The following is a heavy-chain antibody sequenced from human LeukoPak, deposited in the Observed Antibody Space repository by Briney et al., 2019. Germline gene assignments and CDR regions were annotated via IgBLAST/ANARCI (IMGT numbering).Heavy chain of an antibody. J-gene: IGHJ4*02. CDR1: GYTLTELS. Sequence: ASVKVSCKVSGYTLTELSMHWVRQAPGKGLEWMGGFDPEDGETIYAQKFQGRVTMTEDTSTDTAYMELSGLRSEDTAVYYCARDRPTTQVPVAPLRVWGQGTLVTVSS. CDR2: FDPEDGET. CDR3: ARDRPTTQVPVAPLRV. V-gene: IGHV1-24*01. D-gene: IGHD2-2*01.